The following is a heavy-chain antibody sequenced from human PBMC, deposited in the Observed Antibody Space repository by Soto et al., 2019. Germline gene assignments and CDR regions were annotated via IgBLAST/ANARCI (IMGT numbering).Heavy chain of an antibody. CDR3: ARLRTVLDIVVEGDRPDWYFDL. V-gene: IGHV4-39*01. CDR1: GGSISSSSYY. Sequence: QLQLQESGPGLVKPSETLSLTCTVSGGSISSSSYYWGWIRQPPGKGLEWIGSIYYSGSTYYNPSLKSRVTISVDTSKNQFSLKLSSVTAADTAVYYCARLRTVLDIVVEGDRPDWYFDLWGRGTLVTVSS. D-gene: IGHD2-2*01. J-gene: IGHJ2*01. CDR2: IYYSGST.